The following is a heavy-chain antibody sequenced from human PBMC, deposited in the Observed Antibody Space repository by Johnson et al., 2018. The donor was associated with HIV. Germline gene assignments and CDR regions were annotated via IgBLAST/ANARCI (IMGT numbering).Heavy chain of an antibody. J-gene: IGHJ3*02. CDR2: TWFDGSKK. CDR1: GFTFSNYG. D-gene: IGHD4-23*01. CDR3: AKSPAKDHGGNSGAFAT. Sequence: QVQLVESGGGVVQPGRSLRLSCAASGFTFSNYGIHWVRQAPGKGLEWVASTWFDGSKKYYSDSVRGRFIISRDNSKNTLYLQMNSLRADDTAMYYCAKSPAKDHGGNSGAFATWGQGTMVTVSS. V-gene: IGHV3-33*03.